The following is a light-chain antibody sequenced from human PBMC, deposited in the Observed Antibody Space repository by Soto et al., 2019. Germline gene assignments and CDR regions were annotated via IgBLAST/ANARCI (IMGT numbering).Light chain of an antibody. CDR3: QQYNHWPPT. V-gene: IGKV3-15*01. CDR1: QSVSSSY. CDR2: DAS. Sequence: EIVLTQSPGTLSLSPWERATLSCRASQSVSSSYLAWYQQKPGQAPRLLIYDASTRATGLPARFSGSGSGTEFTLTITSRRSEDFAVYYCQQYNHWPPTFGQGTKVDIK. J-gene: IGKJ1*01.